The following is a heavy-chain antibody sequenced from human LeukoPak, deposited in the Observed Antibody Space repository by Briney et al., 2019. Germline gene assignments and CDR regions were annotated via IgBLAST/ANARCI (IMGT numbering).Heavy chain of an antibody. CDR3: ARGPPPHCSGGSCYSWGFVGY. V-gene: IGHV1-8*01. CDR1: VYIFTGYD. J-gene: IGHJ4*02. D-gene: IGHD2-15*01. CDR2: MNPNSGNT. Sequence: ASVKVSCKPSVYIFTGYDINWVPQATGQGLEWMGWMNPNSGNTGYAQKFQGRVTMTSSTSISTAYMELSGLRSEDTAVYYCARGPPPHCSGGSCYSWGFVGYWGQGTLVAVSS.